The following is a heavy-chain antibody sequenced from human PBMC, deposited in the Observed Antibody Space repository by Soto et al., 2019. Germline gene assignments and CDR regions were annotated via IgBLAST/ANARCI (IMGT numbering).Heavy chain of an antibody. V-gene: IGHV3-23*01. CDR3: ALRYCSRTTCPPLNSYFYMDV. CDR2: ISGSGGTT. Sequence: EMQLLESGGDLVQPGGSLRLSCAASGFTFGNYAMTWVRQAPGKGLEWVSGISGSGGTTFYAGFVKGRFPISRDNSKNTLYLQMNSLRAEDTAVYYCALRYCSRTTCPPLNSYFYMDVWGKGTTVTVSS. CDR1: GFTFGNYA. J-gene: IGHJ6*03. D-gene: IGHD2-2*01.